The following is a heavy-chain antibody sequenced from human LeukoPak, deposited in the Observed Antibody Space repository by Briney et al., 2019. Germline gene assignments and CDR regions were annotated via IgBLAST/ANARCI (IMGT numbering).Heavy chain of an antibody. Sequence: PGGSLRLSCAASGFTFSSYEMNWVRQAPGKGLEWVSYISSSGSTIYYADSVKGRFTSSRDNAKNSLYLQMNSLRAEDTAVYCCAELGITMIGGVWGKGTTVTISS. CDR3: AELGITMIGGV. D-gene: IGHD3-10*02. J-gene: IGHJ6*04. V-gene: IGHV3-48*03. CDR2: ISSSGSTI. CDR1: GFTFSSYE.